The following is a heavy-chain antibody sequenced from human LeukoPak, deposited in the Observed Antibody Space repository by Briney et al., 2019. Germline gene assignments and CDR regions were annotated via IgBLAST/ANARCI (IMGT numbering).Heavy chain of an antibody. CDR1: GVSISSGDYY. J-gene: IGHJ4*02. V-gene: IGHV4-30-4*08. CDR2: IYYSGNT. CDR3: ARDYSGYHLLDY. D-gene: IGHD5-12*01. Sequence: SETRSLTCTVSGVSISSGDYYWSWIRQPPGKGLEWIGYIYYSGNTYYNPSLKSRVTISVDTSNNQFSLKLSSVTAADTALYYCARDYSGYHLLDYWGQGTLVTVSS.